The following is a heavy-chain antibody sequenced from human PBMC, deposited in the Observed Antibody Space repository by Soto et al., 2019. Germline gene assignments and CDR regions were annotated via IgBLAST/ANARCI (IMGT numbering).Heavy chain of an antibody. CDR1: GFTFSSYD. CDR3: AKETVGDKDMDHNWFDP. Sequence: GGSLRRSCAASGFTFSSYDISWVLQAPWNWLEWVSSISGSGVSTYYADYVKGRFTIYRDNSKNTLYLQMNSLRAEDTAVYYCAKETVGDKDMDHNWFDPWGKGTLVTVSS. J-gene: IGHJ5*02. D-gene: IGHD5-18*01. CDR2: ISGSGVST. V-gene: IGHV3-23*01.